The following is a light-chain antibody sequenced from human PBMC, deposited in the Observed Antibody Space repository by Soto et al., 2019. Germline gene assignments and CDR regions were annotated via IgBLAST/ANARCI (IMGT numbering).Light chain of an antibody. Sequence: DIQMTQSPSTLSGSVGDRVTITCRASQTISSWLAWYQQKPGKSPKLLIYANSTLESGVPSRFSGSGSETEFTLTVSSLQPDDSATYYCQQYSDSITFGQGTRLEI. J-gene: IGKJ5*01. CDR3: QQYSDSIT. CDR1: QTISSW. CDR2: ANS. V-gene: IGKV1-5*01.